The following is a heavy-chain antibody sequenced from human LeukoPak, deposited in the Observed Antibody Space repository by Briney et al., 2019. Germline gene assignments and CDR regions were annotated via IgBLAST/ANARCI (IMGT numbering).Heavy chain of an antibody. J-gene: IGHJ2*01. CDR3: ARGSGRGYNRIYWYFDL. CDR1: GGSISSYY. Sequence: SETLSLTCTVSGGSISSYYWSWIRQPPGKGLEWIGYIYYSGSTNYNPSLKSRVTISADTSKNQFSLKLSSVTAADTAVYYCARGSGRGYNRIYWYFDLWGRGTLVTVSS. D-gene: IGHD5-24*01. CDR2: IYYSGST. V-gene: IGHV4-59*01.